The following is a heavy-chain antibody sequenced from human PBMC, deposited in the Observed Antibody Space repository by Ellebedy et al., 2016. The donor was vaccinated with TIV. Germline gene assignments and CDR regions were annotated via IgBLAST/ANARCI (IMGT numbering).Heavy chain of an antibody. D-gene: IGHD3-10*01. CDR3: ARGRGAAVDPT. CDR1: GFTFSSYA. V-gene: IGHV3-30-3*01. CDR2: ISYDGSNK. Sequence: GESLKISXAASGFTFSSYAMHWVRQAPGKGLEWVAVISYDGSNKYYADSVKGRFTISRDNSKNTLYLQMNSLRAEDTAVYYCARGRGAAVDPTWGQGTLVTVSS. J-gene: IGHJ5*02.